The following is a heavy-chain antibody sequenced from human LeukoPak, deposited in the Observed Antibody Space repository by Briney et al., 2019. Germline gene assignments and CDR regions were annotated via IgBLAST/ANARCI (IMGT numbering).Heavy chain of an antibody. D-gene: IGHD3-10*01. J-gene: IGHJ5*02. CDR3: ARTSGGFGELSFLSWFDP. CDR2: IYRGDCDT. Sequence: GGALQTSCKGSGWLFTSYWIGGGRQLPGKGREGMGIIYRGDCDTRYTPSFQRQVTLSADKSISTAYLQWSSLKASDTAMYYCARTSGGFGELSFLSWFDPWGQGTLVTVSS. V-gene: IGHV5-51*01. CDR1: GWLFTSYW.